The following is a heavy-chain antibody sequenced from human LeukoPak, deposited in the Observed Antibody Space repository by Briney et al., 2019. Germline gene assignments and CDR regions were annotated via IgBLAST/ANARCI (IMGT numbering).Heavy chain of an antibody. J-gene: IGHJ3*02. V-gene: IGHV4-59*01. CDR2: IYYSGST. Sequence: ASETLSLTCTVSGGSISSYYWSWIRQPPGKGLEWIGYIYYSGSTNYNPSLKSRVTISVDTSKNQFSLKLSSVTAADTAVYYCAEFTTDLLAFDIWGQGTMVTVSS. CDR1: GGSISSYY. D-gene: IGHD4-17*01. CDR3: AEFTTDLLAFDI.